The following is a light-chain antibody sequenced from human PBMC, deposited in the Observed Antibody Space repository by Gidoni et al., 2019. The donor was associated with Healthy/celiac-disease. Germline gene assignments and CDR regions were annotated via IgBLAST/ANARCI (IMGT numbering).Light chain of an antibody. CDR2: AAS. CDR1: QGISSY. CDR3: QQLNSYPLT. Sequence: DIQLTQSPSFLSASVGDRVTITCRASQGISSYLAWYQQKPGKAPKLLIYAASTLQSGVPSRFSGSGSGTEFTLTISSLQPEDFATYYCQQLNSYPLTFGPGTKVEIK. V-gene: IGKV1-9*01. J-gene: IGKJ1*01.